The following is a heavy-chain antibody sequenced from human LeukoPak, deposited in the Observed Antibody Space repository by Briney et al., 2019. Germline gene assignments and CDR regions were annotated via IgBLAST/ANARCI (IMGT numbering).Heavy chain of an antibody. V-gene: IGHV3-43*01. CDR2: TSWDGGST. CDR3: AKEMAATSYYYYYMDV. CDR1: GFTFDDYT. Sequence: GGSLRLSCAASGFTFDDYTMHWVRQAPGKGLEWVSLTSWDGGSTYYADSVKGRFTISRDNSKNSLYLQMNSLRTEDTALYYCAKEMAATSYYYYYMDVWGKGTTVTVSS. J-gene: IGHJ6*03. D-gene: IGHD5-12*01.